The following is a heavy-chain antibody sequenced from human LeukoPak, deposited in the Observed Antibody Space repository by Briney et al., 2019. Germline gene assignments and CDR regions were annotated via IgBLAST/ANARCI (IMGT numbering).Heavy chain of an antibody. D-gene: IGHD5-18*01. CDR3: KIGDTDYYFDY. Sequence: ASVKVSCKASGYTFTGYYMHWVRQAPGQGLEWMGRISPNSGGTSYAQKFQGRVTMTRDTSISTAYMELSRLRSDDTAVYYCKIGDTDYYFDYWGQGTLVTVSS. V-gene: IGHV1-2*06. CDR2: ISPNSGGT. CDR1: GYTFTGYY. J-gene: IGHJ4*02.